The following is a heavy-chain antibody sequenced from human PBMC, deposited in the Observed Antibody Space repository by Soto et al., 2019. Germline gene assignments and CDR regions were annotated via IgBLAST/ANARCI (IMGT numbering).Heavy chain of an antibody. CDR1: GGTFSDLA. V-gene: IGHV1-69*01. J-gene: IGHJ4*02. Sequence: QVHLVQSGAEVKKPGSSVKVSCKTSGGTFSDLAFSWVRQAPRQGLEWVGGIIPLFGTPNYAREFQGRVSMSADESSNTVYRELRSLRSEDTAVYYCGSERVAEMATGGYFDNWGQGTLVTVSS. CDR2: IIPLFGTP. CDR3: GSERVAEMATGGYFDN. D-gene: IGHD5-12*01.